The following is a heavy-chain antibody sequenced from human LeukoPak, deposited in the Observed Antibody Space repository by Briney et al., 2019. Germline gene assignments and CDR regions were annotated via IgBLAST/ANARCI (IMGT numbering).Heavy chain of an antibody. D-gene: IGHD5-12*01. CDR1: GFTFSTYW. J-gene: IGHJ4*02. Sequence: PGGSLRLYCVDSGFTFSTYWMIWVRQAPGKGLEWVANIKYDGSEKYYVDSVKGRFTISRDNAKNSLYLQMNSLRAEDTAVYYCARDSGLSGYDLLDYWGQGTLVTVSS. V-gene: IGHV3-7*01. CDR2: IKYDGSEK. CDR3: ARDSGLSGYDLLDY.